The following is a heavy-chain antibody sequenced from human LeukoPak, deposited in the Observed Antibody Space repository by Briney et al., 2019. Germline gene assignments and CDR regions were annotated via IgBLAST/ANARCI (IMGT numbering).Heavy chain of an antibody. D-gene: IGHD6-13*01. CDR2: IRSKANSYAT. V-gene: IGHV3-73*01. CDR1: GFTFSGSA. CDR3: TAQALAAAGTVGGDV. Sequence: GGSLRLSCAASGFTFSGSAMHWVRQASGKGLEWVGRIRSKANSYATAYAASVKGRFTISRDDSKNTAYLQMNSLKTEDTAVYYCTAQALAAAGTVGGDVWGKGTTVTVSS. J-gene: IGHJ6*04.